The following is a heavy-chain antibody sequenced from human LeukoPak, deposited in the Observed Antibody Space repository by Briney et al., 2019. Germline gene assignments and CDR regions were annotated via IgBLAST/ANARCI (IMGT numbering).Heavy chain of an antibody. CDR2: IKQDGSEK. J-gene: IGHJ4*02. V-gene: IGHV3-7*01. CDR3: ASQAYSSSPSVGY. CDR1: GFTFSSYW. D-gene: IGHD6-6*01. Sequence: TGGSLRLSCAASGFTFSSYWMSWVRQAPGKGLEWVANIKQDGSEKYYVDSVKGRFTISRDNAKNSLYLQMNSLRAEDTAVYYCASQAYSSSPSVGYWGQGTLVTVSS.